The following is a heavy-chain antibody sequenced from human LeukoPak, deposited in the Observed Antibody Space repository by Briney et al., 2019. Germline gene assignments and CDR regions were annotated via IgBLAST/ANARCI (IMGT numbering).Heavy chain of an antibody. V-gene: IGHV3-23*01. J-gene: IGHJ6*04. Sequence: PGGSLRLSCAASGFTFSNYAMSWVRQAPGKGLEWVSGISGGGRTYNADSVKGRFPISRDNPKNTLYLQINSLRAEDTDVYYCAKERRVSMVRNGMDVWGKGTTVTVSS. CDR1: GFTFSNYA. D-gene: IGHD3-10*01. CDR2: ISGGGRT. CDR3: AKERRVSMVRNGMDV.